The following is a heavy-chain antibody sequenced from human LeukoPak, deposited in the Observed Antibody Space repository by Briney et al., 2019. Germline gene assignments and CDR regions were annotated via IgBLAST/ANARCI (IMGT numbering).Heavy chain of an antibody. D-gene: IGHD6-13*01. CDR3: ARHQLPIAAAGLNWFDP. J-gene: IGHJ5*02. V-gene: IGHV4-34*01. CDR2: INHSGST. CDR1: GGSFSGYY. Sequence: SETLSLTCAVYGGSFSGYYWSWIRQPPGKGLEWIGEINHSGSTNYNPSLKSRVTISVDTSKNQFSLKLSSVTAADTAVYYCARHQLPIAAAGLNWFDPWGQGTLVTVSS.